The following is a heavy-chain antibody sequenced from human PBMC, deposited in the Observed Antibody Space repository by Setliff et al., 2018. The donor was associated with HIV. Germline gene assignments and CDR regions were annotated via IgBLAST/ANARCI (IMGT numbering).Heavy chain of an antibody. CDR1: GYSISSGYY. J-gene: IGHJ6*02. CDR2: IYHSGST. D-gene: IGHD3-3*01. Sequence: PSETLSLTCAVSGYSISSGYYWGWIRQPPGKGLEWIGSIYHSGSTYYNPSLKSRVTISVDTSKNQFSLKLSSVTAADTAVYYCARHSGGSFYNFWSGDYYYYGMDVRGQGTTVTVSS. V-gene: IGHV4-38-2*01. CDR3: ARHSGGSFYNFWSGDYYYYGMDV.